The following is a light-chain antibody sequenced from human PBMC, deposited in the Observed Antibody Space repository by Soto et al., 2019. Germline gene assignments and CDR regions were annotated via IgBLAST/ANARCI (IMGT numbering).Light chain of an antibody. CDR1: SSDVGGYDY. V-gene: IGLV2-14*01. Sequence: QSALTQPASVSGSPGQSITISCTGTSSDVGGYDYVSWYRQHPGTAPRLIIFEVTNRPSGVSNRFSGSKSGNTASLTISGLQAEDEADYYCTSYTSSSTQVFGTGTKVTVL. CDR3: TSYTSSSTQV. CDR2: EVT. J-gene: IGLJ1*01.